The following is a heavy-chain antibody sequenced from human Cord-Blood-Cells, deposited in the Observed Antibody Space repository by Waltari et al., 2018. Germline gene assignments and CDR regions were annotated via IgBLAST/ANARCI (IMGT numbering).Heavy chain of an antibody. CDR1: GFTFSSYG. CDR2: IRYDGSNK. D-gene: IGHD3-3*01. Sequence: QVQLVESGGGVVQPGGSLRLSCAASGFTFSSYGMPWVRQAPGKGLEWVAFIRYDGSNKYYADSVKGRFTISRDNSKNTLYLQMNSLRAEDMAVYYCAKGTDFWSGYYYYYYGMDVWGQGTTVTVSS. CDR3: AKGTDFWSGYYYYYYGMDV. V-gene: IGHV3-30*02. J-gene: IGHJ6*02.